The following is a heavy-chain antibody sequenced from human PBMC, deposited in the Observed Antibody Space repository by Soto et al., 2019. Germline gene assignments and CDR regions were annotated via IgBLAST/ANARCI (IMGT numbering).Heavy chain of an antibody. J-gene: IGHJ4*02. V-gene: IGHV3-30*03. CDR1: GFTFSSYG. CDR2: ISYDGSNK. Sequence: GGSLRLSCAASGFTFSSYGMHWVRQAPGKGLEWVAVISYDGSNKYYADSVKGRFTISRDNSKNTLYLQMNSLRAEDTAVYYCATEVGAYYYDSSGTDYWGQGTLVTVSS. CDR3: ATEVGAYYYDSSGTDY. D-gene: IGHD3-22*01.